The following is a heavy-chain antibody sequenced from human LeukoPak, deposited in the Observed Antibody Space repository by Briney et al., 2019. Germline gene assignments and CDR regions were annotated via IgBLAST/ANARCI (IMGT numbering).Heavy chain of an antibody. CDR2: INHSGST. V-gene: IGHV4-34*01. D-gene: IGHD6-13*01. J-gene: IGHJ5*02. Sequence: SETLSLTCAVYGGSFSGYYWSWIRQPPGKGLEWIGEINHSGSTNYNPSLKSRVTISVDTSKNQFSLKLSSVTAADTAVYYCARGMGIAAAGSNWFDPWGQGTLVTVSS. CDR3: ARGMGIAAAGSNWFDP. CDR1: GGSFSGYY.